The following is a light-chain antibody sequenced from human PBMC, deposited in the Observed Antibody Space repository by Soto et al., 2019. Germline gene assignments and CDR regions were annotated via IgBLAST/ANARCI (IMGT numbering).Light chain of an antibody. CDR1: QSISSN. CDR3: QQYHDWPPLT. J-gene: IGKJ4*01. V-gene: IGKV3D-15*01. CDR2: DAT. Sequence: DIVMTQSPATLSESPGERVTLSCRASQSISSNLAWYQQKPGQPPRLLIYDATSRATGIPSRFSGSGSGTDFTLTIISLQSEDFAVHFCQQYHDWPPLTFGGGTKVEIK.